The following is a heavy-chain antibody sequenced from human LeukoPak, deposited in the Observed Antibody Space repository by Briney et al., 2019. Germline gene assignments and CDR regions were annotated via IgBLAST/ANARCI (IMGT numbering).Heavy chain of an antibody. CDR1: GFTFSNYG. CDR2: LSSSGCST. D-gene: IGHD3-9*01. Sequence: GGSLRLSCAASGFTFSNYGMNWVRQAPGKGLEWVSALSSSGCSTYYADSEKGRFTISRDNSKNTLYLQMSSLRAEDTAVYYWAKGGVFDLLNYYYMDVLGEGTTVTISS. CDR3: AKGGVFDLLNYYYMDV. J-gene: IGHJ6*03. V-gene: IGHV3-23*01.